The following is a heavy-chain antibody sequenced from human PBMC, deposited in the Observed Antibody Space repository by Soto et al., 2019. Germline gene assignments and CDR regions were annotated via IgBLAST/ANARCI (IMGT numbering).Heavy chain of an antibody. CDR1: GFTFSTYT. CDR3: EGILVVPAPGHDAFDI. J-gene: IGHJ3*02. Sequence: EVQLLESGGGLVKPGGSLRLSCAASGFTFSTYTMTWVRQAPGKGLEWVSAISGSADSTYYADSVKGRFTISRDNAENSLYLQMNSLRAEDTALYFCEGILVVPAPGHDAFDIWGQGTMVTVSS. D-gene: IGHD2-8*02. CDR2: ISGSADST. V-gene: IGHV3-23*01.